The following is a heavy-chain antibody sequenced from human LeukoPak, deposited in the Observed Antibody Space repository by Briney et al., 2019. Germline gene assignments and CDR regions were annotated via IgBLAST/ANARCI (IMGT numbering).Heavy chain of an antibody. CDR2: INHSGGT. Sequence: PSETLSLTCTVSGGSISSSSYYWGWIRQPPGKGLEWIGEINHSGGTNYNPSLKSRVTISVDTSKNQFSLKLSSVTAADTAVYYCARPRNDYWGQGTLVTVSS. J-gene: IGHJ4*02. V-gene: IGHV4-39*07. CDR1: GGSISSSSYY. CDR3: ARPRNDY.